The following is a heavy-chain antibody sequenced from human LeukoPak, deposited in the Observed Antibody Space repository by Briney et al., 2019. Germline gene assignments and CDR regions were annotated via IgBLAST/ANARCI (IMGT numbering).Heavy chain of an antibody. J-gene: IGHJ5*02. CDR2: INPTGTDT. Sequence: ASVKVSCKASGYTFTGYYMHWVRQSPGQGLEWMGAINPTGTDTIYAQTFQGRVTMTRDLSTSTVYMELSSLRSEDTAVYYCVRDGYNYGSNWFDLWGQGTLVTVSS. D-gene: IGHD5-18*01. CDR3: VRDGYNYGSNWFDL. V-gene: IGHV1-46*01. CDR1: GYTFTGYY.